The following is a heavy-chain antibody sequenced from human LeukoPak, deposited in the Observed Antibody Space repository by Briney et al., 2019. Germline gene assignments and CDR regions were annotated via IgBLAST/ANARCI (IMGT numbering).Heavy chain of an antibody. D-gene: IGHD6-13*01. CDR1: GGSISSSSYY. J-gene: IGHJ4*02. CDR2: IYYSGST. CDR3: AREARYSSSWYGLFDY. V-gene: IGHV4-39*07. Sequence: SETLSLTCTVSGGSISSSSYYWGWIRQPPGKGLEWIGSIYYSGSTYYNPSLKSRVTISVDTSKNQFSLKLSSVTAADTAVYYCAREARYSSSWYGLFDYWGQGTLVTVSS.